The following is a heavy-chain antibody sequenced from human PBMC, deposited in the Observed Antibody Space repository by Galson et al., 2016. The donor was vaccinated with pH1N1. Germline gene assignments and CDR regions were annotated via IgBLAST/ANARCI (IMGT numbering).Heavy chain of an antibody. D-gene: IGHD3-9*01. Sequence: SLRLSCAASGFTFDDYAMHWVRQAPGKGPEWVAVISFDGSNRNYADSVKGRVTISRDNSQNTVFLLLDSLRPEDTAVYHCAKDRPQMMLRYFDWLLGDAMDVWGQGTTVIVSS. J-gene: IGHJ6*02. V-gene: IGHV3-30*18. CDR1: GFTFDDYA. CDR3: AKDRPQMMLRYFDWLLGDAMDV. CDR2: ISFDGSNR.